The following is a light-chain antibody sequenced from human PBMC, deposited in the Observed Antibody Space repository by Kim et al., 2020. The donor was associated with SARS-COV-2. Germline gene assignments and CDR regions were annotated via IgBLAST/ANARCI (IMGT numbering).Light chain of an antibody. Sequence: SYELTQPPSVSVSPGQTASITCSGDKLGDKYACWYQQKPGQSPVLVIYQDIMRPSGIPERFSGSNSGNTATLTISGTQAMDEADYYCQAWDSSIVVFGGGTQLTVL. CDR3: QAWDSSIVV. CDR2: QDI. J-gene: IGLJ2*01. CDR1: KLGDKY. V-gene: IGLV3-1*01.